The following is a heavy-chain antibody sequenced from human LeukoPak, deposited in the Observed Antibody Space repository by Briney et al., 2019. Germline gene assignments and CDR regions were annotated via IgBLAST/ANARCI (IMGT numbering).Heavy chain of an antibody. CDR2: ISGSGGST. D-gene: IGHD5-18*01. Sequence: GGPLRLSCAAAGFTFSSYGMSWVRQAPGKGLEWVSAISGSGGSTYYADSVKGRFTIARDNSKNTLYLQMNCLRAEDTAVYYCARARSSYGYGDAFDIWGQGTMVTVSS. J-gene: IGHJ3*02. CDR3: ARARSSYGYGDAFDI. CDR1: GFTFSSYG. V-gene: IGHV3-23*01.